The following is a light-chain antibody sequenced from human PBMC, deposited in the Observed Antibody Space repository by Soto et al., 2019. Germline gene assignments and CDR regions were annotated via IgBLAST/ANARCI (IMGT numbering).Light chain of an antibody. CDR2: DTS. J-gene: IGLJ2*01. CDR3: LLSYSGARPVV. CDR1: TGAVTSGHY. V-gene: IGLV7-46*01. Sequence: QAVVTQEPSLTVSPGGTVTLTCGSSTGAVTSGHYAYWFQQKPGRAPRTLIFDTSNRHSWTPARFSGSLLGGKAALTLSGVQPEDEAEYYCLLSYSGARPVVFGGGTKLTVL.